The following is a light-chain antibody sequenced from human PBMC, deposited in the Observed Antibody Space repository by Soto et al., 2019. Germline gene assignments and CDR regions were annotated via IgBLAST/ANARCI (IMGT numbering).Light chain of an antibody. CDR3: QQYNDWPTET. J-gene: IGKJ1*01. CDR1: QSVSSN. Sequence: EIVMTQSPATLSVSPGERATLSCRASQSVSSNLAWYQQKPCQAPRLLIYGASTRATGIPARFSGSGSGTEFTPTISSLQSEDFAVYYGQQYNDWPTETFGQGTKVDIK. V-gene: IGKV3-15*01. CDR2: GAS.